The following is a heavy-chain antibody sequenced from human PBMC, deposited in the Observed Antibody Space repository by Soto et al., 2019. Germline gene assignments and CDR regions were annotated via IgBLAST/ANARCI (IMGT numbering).Heavy chain of an antibody. CDR1: GGSISTTSYY. CDR2: IYYSGST. V-gene: IGHV4-39*01. Sequence: PSETLSLTCTVSGGSISTTSYYWGWIRRPPGKGLEWIGSIYYSGSTYYNPSLKSRVTISVDTSKNQFSLKLSSVTAADTAVYYCARHSYSSSWYGDFDSWGQGTLVTVSS. J-gene: IGHJ4*02. CDR3: ARHSYSSSWYGDFDS. D-gene: IGHD6-13*01.